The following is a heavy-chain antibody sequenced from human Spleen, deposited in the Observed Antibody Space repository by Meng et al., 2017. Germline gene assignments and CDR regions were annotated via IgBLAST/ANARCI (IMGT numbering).Heavy chain of an antibody. D-gene: IGHD2/OR15-2a*01. CDR1: GFTFSSYW. J-gene: IGHJ5*02. V-gene: IGHV3-7*01. Sequence: LSLTCAASGFTFSSYWMSWVRQAPGKGLEWVANIKQDGSEKYYVDSVKGRFTISRDNAKNLLYVQLNSLRVEDTALYYCVRGGRNYFSWGQGTPVTVSS. CDR2: IKQDGSEK. CDR3: VRGGRNYFS.